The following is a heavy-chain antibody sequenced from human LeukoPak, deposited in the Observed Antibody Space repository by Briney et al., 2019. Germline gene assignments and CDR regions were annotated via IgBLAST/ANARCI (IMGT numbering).Heavy chain of an antibody. V-gene: IGHV3-21*01. J-gene: IGHJ4*02. CDR2: ISRSSSYI. D-gene: IGHD1-14*01. CDR1: GFTFSSYA. CDR3: ARVWYGQADS. Sequence: GGSLRLSCAASGFTFSSYAMSWVRQAPGKGLECVSSISRSSSYIYYADSVKGRFTISRDNANNSLSLHMISLRAEDTAVYYCARVWYGQADSWGQGTLVTVSS.